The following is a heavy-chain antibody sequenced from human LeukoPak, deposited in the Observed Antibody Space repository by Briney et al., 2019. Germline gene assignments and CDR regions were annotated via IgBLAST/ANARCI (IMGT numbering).Heavy chain of an antibody. Sequence: PSETLSLTCAVYGGSFSGYFWTWIRQPPGGGLEWIGEINHGGSTNYNPSLKSRVTISVDTSKNQFSLKVTSVTAADTAVYYCAGGPGPRFFDYWGLGTLVSVSS. CDR3: AGGPGPRFFDY. V-gene: IGHV4-34*01. D-gene: IGHD3-16*01. J-gene: IGHJ4*02. CDR1: GGSFSGYF. CDR2: INHGGST.